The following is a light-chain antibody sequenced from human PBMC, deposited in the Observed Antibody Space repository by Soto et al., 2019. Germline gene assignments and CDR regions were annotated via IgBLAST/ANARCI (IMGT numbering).Light chain of an antibody. CDR1: SSDIGAYNF. CDR2: DAT. J-gene: IGLJ1*01. Sequence: ALTHPRSVSGSPGQSFTISCTGTSSDIGAYNFVSWYQLHPDKAPKVMIYDATKRPSGVPDRFSGSKSGTTASLTISGLQDEDEADYYCCSYAGSYAFVFGTGTKVTVL. CDR3: CSYAGSYAFV. V-gene: IGLV2-11*01.